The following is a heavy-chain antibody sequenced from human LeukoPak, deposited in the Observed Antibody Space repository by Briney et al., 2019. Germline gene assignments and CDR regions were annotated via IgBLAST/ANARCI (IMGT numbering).Heavy chain of an antibody. CDR3: ASKNAVVASFDY. J-gene: IGHJ4*02. V-gene: IGHV3-30*02. Sequence: GGSLRLSCAASGFTFSNYGMHWVRQAPGKGLEWVAFIRYDGSNKYYADSVKGRFTISRDNSKNTLYLLMNSQRAEDAAVYYCASKNAVVASFDYWGQGTLVTVSS. CDR2: IRYDGSNK. CDR1: GFTFSNYG. D-gene: IGHD2-2*01.